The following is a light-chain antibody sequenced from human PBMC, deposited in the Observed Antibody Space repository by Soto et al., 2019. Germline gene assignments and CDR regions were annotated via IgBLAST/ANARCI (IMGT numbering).Light chain of an antibody. J-gene: IGKJ1*01. CDR3: QQYCSYWT. V-gene: IGKV1-5*03. CDR1: QSISSW. Sequence: DIQMTQYPSTLSASVGDRVIITCRASQSISSWLAWYQQKPGKAPKLLISKASNLESGVPSRFSGSGSGTELTLTVRSLHAVDFATCQWQQYCSYWTFGQGTKVEIK. CDR2: KAS.